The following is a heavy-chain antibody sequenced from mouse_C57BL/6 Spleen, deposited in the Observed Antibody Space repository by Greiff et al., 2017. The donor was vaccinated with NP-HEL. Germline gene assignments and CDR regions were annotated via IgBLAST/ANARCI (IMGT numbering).Heavy chain of an antibody. V-gene: IGHV1-55*01. Sequence: VQLQQPGAELVKPGASVKMSCKASGYTFTSYWITWVKQRPGQGLEWIGDIYPGSGSTNYNEKFKSKATLTVDTSSSTAYMQLSSLTSADSAVYYCARNYYDYDNAMDYWGQGTSVTVSS. J-gene: IGHJ4*01. CDR1: GYTFTSYW. CDR2: IYPGSGST. D-gene: IGHD2-4*01. CDR3: ARNYYDYDNAMDY.